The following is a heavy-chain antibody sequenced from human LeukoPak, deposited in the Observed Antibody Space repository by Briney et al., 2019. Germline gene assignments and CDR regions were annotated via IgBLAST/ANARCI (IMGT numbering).Heavy chain of an antibody. D-gene: IGHD6-19*01. V-gene: IGHV4-39*07. CDR2: IYYSGST. CDR3: ARAGIASSGWIFDY. J-gene: IGHJ4*02. CDR1: GGSISSSSYY. Sequence: SETLSLTCTVSGGSISSSSYYWGWIRQPPGKGLEWIGSIYYSGSTYYNPSLKSRVTISVDTSKNQFSLKLSSVTAADTAVYYCARAGIASSGWIFDYWGQGTLVTVSS.